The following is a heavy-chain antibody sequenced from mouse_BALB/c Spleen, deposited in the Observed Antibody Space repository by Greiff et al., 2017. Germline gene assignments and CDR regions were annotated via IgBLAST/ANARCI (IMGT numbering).Heavy chain of an antibody. CDR2: ISSGGSYT. CDR1: GFTFSSYT. J-gene: IGHJ4*01. Sequence: EVQVVESGGGLVKPGGSLKLSCAASGFTFSSYTMSWVRQTPEKRLEWVATISSGGSYTYYPDSVKGRFTISRDNAKNTLYLQMSSLKSEDTAMYYCTRDRITTDAMDYWGQGTSVTVSS. V-gene: IGHV5-6-4*01. D-gene: IGHD1-1*01. CDR3: TRDRITTDAMDY.